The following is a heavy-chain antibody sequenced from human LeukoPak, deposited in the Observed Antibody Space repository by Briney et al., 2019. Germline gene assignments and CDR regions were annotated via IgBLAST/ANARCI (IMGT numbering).Heavy chain of an antibody. Sequence: PSETLSLTCAVSGGSISSSNWWSWVRQPPGKGLEWIGEIYHSGSTNYNPSLKSRVTISVDTSKNQCSLKLSSVTAADTAVYYCARGRRHGSADYWGQGTLVTVSS. V-gene: IGHV4-4*02. J-gene: IGHJ4*02. CDR1: GGSISSSNW. CDR3: ARGRRHGSADY. CDR2: IYHSGST.